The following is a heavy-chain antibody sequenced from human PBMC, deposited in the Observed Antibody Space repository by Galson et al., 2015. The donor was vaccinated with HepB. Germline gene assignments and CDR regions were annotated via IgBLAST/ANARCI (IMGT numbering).Heavy chain of an antibody. Sequence: SLRLSCAASGFTFSSYAMHWVRQAPGKGLEWVAVISYDGSNKYYADSVKGRFTISRDNSKNTLYLQMNSLRAEDTAVYYCARSKLRGYSGYDRLVFDYWGQGTLVTVSP. J-gene: IGHJ4*02. CDR2: ISYDGSNK. D-gene: IGHD5-12*01. CDR3: ARSKLRGYSGYDRLVFDY. CDR1: GFTFSSYA. V-gene: IGHV3-30-3*01.